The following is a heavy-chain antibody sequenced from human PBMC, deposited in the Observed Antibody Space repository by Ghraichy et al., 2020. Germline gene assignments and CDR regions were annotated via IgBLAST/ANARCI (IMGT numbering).Heavy chain of an antibody. V-gene: IGHV4-34*01. CDR3: ARGGGDCSSTSCHRNNWFDP. CDR2: INHSGST. Sequence: SETLSLTCAVYGGSFSGYYWSWIRQPPGKGLEWIGEINHSGSTNYNPSLKSRVTISVDTSKNQFSLKLSSVTAADTAVYYCARGGGDCSSTSCHRNNWFDPWGQGTLVTVSS. J-gene: IGHJ5*02. CDR1: GGSFSGYY. D-gene: IGHD2-2*01.